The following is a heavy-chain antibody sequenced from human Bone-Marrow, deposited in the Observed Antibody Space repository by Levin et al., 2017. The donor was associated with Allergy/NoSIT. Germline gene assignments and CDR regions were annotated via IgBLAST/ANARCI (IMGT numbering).Heavy chain of an antibody. CDR3: ARGRNTLRDFDY. V-gene: IGHV4-34*01. D-gene: IGHD1-14*01. J-gene: IGHJ4*02. CDR2: INHSGST. Sequence: PSETLSLTCAVYGGSFSGYYWSWIRQPPGKGLEWIGEINHSGSTNYNPSLKSRVTISVDTSKNQFSLKLSSVTAADTAVYYCARGRNTLRDFDYWGQGTLVTVSS. CDR1: GGSFSGYY.